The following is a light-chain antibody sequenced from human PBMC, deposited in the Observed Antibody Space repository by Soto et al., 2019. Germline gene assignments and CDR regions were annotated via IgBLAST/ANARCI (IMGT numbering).Light chain of an antibody. V-gene: IGKV3-11*01. J-gene: IGKJ5*01. CDR1: QSVSSY. CDR2: DAS. Sequence: ETVLTQSPATLSLSPGERATHSCRASQSVSSYLAWYQQKPGQAPRLLIYDASNRATGIPARFSGSGSGTDFTLTISSLEPEDFAVYYCQQRSNWPPGATFGQGTRLEI. CDR3: QQRSNWPPGAT.